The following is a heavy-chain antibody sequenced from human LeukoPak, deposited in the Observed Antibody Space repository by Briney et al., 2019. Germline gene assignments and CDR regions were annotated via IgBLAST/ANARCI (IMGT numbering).Heavy chain of an antibody. CDR3: ARPYGDYLYYYYYMDV. CDR1: GFALSTYA. V-gene: IGHV3-23*01. Sequence: GGSLRLSCAASGFALSTYAMSWVRQTPGKGLEWVAATSSSDAGTYHADSVRGRFTISRDNSKNTLYLQMNSLRAEDAAVYYCARPYGDYLYYYYYMDVWGKGTTVTISS. CDR2: TSSSDAGT. D-gene: IGHD4-17*01. J-gene: IGHJ6*03.